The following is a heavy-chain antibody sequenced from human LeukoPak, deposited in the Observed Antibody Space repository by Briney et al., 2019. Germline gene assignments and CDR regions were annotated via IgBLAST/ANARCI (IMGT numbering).Heavy chain of an antibody. CDR2: MSAYNGNT. CDR3: ARESSYDFWSGLDDPLDY. CDR1: GYTFTSYG. Sequence: ASVKVSCKASGYTFTSYGISWVRQAPGQGLEWMGWMSAYNGNTNYAQKLQGRVTMTTDTSTSTAYMELRSLRSDDTAVYYCARESSYDFWSGLDDPLDYWGQGTLVTVSS. V-gene: IGHV1-18*01. D-gene: IGHD3-3*01. J-gene: IGHJ4*02.